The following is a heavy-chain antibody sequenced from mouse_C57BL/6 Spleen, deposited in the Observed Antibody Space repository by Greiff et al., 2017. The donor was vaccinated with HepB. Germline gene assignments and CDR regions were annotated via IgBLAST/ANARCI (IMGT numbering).Heavy chain of an antibody. V-gene: IGHV1-82*01. CDR3: ARSYGRDYFDY. CDR2: IYPGDGDT. D-gene: IGHD1-1*01. CDR1: GYAFSSSW. J-gene: IGHJ2*01. Sequence: VKLMESGPELVKPGASVKISCKASGYAFSSSWMNWVKQRPGKGLEWIGRIYPGDGDTNYNGKFKGKATLTADKSSSTAYMQLSSLTSEDSAVYFCARSYGRDYFDYWGQGTTLTVSS.